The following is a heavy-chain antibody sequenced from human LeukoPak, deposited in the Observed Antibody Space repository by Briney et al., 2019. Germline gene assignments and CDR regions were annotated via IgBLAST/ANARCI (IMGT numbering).Heavy chain of an antibody. J-gene: IGHJ4*02. CDR2: IYLGDSDT. V-gene: IGHV5-51*01. CDR3: ARRSEYYGDYFYFGY. CDR1: GYSFTSYW. D-gene: IGHD4-17*01. Sequence: GESLKISCKGSGYSFTSYWIGWVRQMSGKGLEWMGIIYLGDSDTRYSPSFQGQVTISADKSISTAYLQWSSLKASDTAMYYCARRSEYYGDYFYFGYWGQGTLVTVSS.